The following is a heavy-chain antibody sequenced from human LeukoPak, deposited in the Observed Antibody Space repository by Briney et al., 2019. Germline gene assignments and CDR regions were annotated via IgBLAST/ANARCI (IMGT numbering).Heavy chain of an antibody. CDR1: GYTFTSYY. D-gene: IGHD6-19*01. CDR3: ARDPVPEGSSGPDGPPGYWYFDL. J-gene: IGHJ2*01. Sequence: GASVKVSCKASGYTFTSYYMHWVRQAPGQGLEWMGWISAYNGNTNYAQKLQGRVTMTTDTSTSTAYMELRSLRSDDTAVYYCARDPVPEGSSGPDGPPGYWYFDLWGRGTLVTVSS. V-gene: IGHV1-18*04. CDR2: ISAYNGNT.